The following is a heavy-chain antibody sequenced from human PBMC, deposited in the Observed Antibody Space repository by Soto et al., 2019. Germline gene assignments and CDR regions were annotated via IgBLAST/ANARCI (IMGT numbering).Heavy chain of an antibody. D-gene: IGHD6-19*01. Sequence: SETLSVTCTVSGGSISSYYWSWIRQPAGKGLEWIGRIYTSGSTNYNPSLKSRVTMSVDTSKNQFSLKLSSVTAADTAVYYCARLYIAVAGTDGYYYYGMDVRGQGTTVTVS. CDR3: ARLYIAVAGTDGYYYYGMDV. J-gene: IGHJ6*02. CDR2: IYTSGST. CDR1: GGSISSYY. V-gene: IGHV4-4*07.